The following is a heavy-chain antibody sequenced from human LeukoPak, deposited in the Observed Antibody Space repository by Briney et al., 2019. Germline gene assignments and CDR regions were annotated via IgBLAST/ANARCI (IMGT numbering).Heavy chain of an antibody. CDR3: ARHNGSGSHYTCLDY. V-gene: IGHV4-38-2*01. Sequence: SETLSLTCAVSGYSISSGYYWGWIRQPPGKGLEWIGSIYHSGSTYYNPSLKSRVTISVDTSKNQFSLKLSSVTAADTAVYYCARHNGSGSHYTCLDYWGQGTLVTVSS. CDR2: IYHSGST. CDR1: GYSISSGYY. D-gene: IGHD3-10*01. J-gene: IGHJ4*02.